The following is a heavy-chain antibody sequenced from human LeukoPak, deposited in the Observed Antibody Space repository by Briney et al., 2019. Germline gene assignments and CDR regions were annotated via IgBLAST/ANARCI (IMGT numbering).Heavy chain of an antibody. CDR2: ISGSGGST. CDR3: AKVGYGSGSYYTFFFDY. V-gene: IGHV3-23*01. Sequence: GGSLRHSCAASGFTFNSYAMSWVRQAPGKGLEWVSAISGSGGSTYYADSVKGRFTISRDNSKNTLYLQMNSLRAEDTAVYYCAKVGYGSGSYYTFFFDYWGQGTLVTVSS. J-gene: IGHJ4*02. D-gene: IGHD3-10*01. CDR1: GFTFNSYA.